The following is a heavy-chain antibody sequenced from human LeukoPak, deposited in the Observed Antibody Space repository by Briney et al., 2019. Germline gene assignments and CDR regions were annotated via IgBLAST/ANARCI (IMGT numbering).Heavy chain of an antibody. CDR1: GGSISSHY. CDR3: ARDRSGSYSYFDY. J-gene: IGHJ4*02. CDR2: IYYSGST. D-gene: IGHD3-10*01. V-gene: IGHV4-59*11. Sequence: SETLSLTCTVSGGSISSHYWSWIRQPPGKGLEWIGYIYYSGSTNYNPSLKSRVTISVDTSKNQFSLKLSSVTAADTAVYYCARDRSGSYSYFDYWGQGTLVTVSS.